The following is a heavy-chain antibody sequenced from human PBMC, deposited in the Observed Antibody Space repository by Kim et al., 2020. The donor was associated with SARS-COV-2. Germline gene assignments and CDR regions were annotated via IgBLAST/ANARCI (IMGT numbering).Heavy chain of an antibody. Sequence: SQTLSLTCAISGDSVSSNTNTWNWIRQYPSRGLEWLGRTYYRSKGDFNYGLSVKGRITINSDTAKNQFSLQLNFVTPEVTAVYYCTNGPGPYAHLGGCGK. V-gene: IGHV6-1*01. CDR3: TNGPGPYAHLGG. CDR2: TYYRSKGDF. CDR1: GDSVSSNTNT. J-gene: IGHJ6*03.